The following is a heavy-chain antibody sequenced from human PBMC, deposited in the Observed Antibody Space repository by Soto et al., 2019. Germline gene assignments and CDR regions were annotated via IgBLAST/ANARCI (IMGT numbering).Heavy chain of an antibody. V-gene: IGHV4-34*01. CDR2: INHSGST. J-gene: IGHJ4*02. CDR1: GGSFSGYY. Sequence: QVQLQQWGAGLLKPSETLSLTSAVYGGSFSGYYWTWIRQPPGTGLEWIGEINHSGSTNYNPSLKSRVTISVDTSKNQFSLKLTSVTAADTAVYYCARDKITGLFDYWGQGTVVIVSS. CDR3: ARDKITGLFDY. D-gene: IGHD2-8*02.